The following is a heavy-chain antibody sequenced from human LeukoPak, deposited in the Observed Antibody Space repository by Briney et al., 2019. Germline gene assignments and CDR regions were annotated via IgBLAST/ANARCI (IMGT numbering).Heavy chain of an antibody. Sequence: GGSLRLSCAASGFTFSSYAMHWVRQAPGKGLEWVAVISYDGSNKYYADSVKGRLTISRDNSKNTLYLQMNSLRAEDTAVYYCARVVSSWTVTELFDYWGQGTLVTVSS. V-gene: IGHV3-30-3*01. CDR1: GFTFSSYA. J-gene: IGHJ4*02. CDR2: ISYDGSNK. D-gene: IGHD6-13*01. CDR3: ARVVSSWTVTELFDY.